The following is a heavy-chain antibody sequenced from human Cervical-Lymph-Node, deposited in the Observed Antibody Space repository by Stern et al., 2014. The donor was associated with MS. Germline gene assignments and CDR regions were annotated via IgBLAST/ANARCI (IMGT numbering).Heavy chain of an antibody. D-gene: IGHD2/OR15-2a*01. V-gene: IGHV3-30*18. J-gene: IGHJ5*02. CDR2: VSYDGSNK. CDR1: GFTFGSCA. CDR3: AKDRQYLTYVFDH. Sequence: VQLVESGGGVVQPGRPLRISCAASGFTFGSCAMHWVRQAPGKGLEWVAGVSYDGSNKYYADSVKGRFTVSRDSSQNTLHLQMSSLRAEDTAVYYCAKDRQYLTYVFDHWGQGSLVTVSS.